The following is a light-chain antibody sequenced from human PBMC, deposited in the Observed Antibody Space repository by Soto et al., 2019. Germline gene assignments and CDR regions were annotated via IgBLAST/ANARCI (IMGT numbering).Light chain of an antibody. CDR3: QQRINWPPMFT. Sequence: EIVLTQSPPTLSLSPRQSATLSCRASQSVSSYFSWYQQKPGQAPRLVIYDASNRATGIPPRFSGSGSGTDFTLTISSLEPEDFAVYYCQQRINWPPMFTFGQGTKLEIK. CDR1: QSVSSY. V-gene: IGKV3-11*01. J-gene: IGKJ2*01. CDR2: DAS.